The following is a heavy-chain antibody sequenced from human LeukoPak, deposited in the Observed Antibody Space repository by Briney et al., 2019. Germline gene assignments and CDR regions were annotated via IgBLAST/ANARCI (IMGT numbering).Heavy chain of an antibody. J-gene: IGHJ6*03. CDR3: ASKEVYNWNYDAYYYYMDV. CDR1: GGTFSSYA. CDR2: IIPIFGTA. Sequence: ASVKVSCKASGGTFSSYAISWVRQAPGQGLEWMGGIIPIFGTANYAQKFQGRVTITTDESTSTAYMELSSLGSEDTAVYYCASKEVYNWNYDAYYYYMDVWGKGTTVTVSS. V-gene: IGHV1-69*05. D-gene: IGHD1-7*01.